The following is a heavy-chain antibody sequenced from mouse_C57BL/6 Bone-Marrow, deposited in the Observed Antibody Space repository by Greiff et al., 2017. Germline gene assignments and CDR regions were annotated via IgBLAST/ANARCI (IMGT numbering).Heavy chain of an antibody. Sequence: EVQLVESEGGLVQPGSSMKLSCTASGFTFSDYYMAWVRQVPEKGLEWVANINYDGSSTYYLDSLKSRFIISRDNAKNILYLQMSSLKSEDTATYYCARGPYYYAMDYWGQGTSVTVSS. J-gene: IGHJ4*01. CDR1: GFTFSDYY. CDR3: ARGPYYYAMDY. CDR2: INYDGSST. V-gene: IGHV5-16*01.